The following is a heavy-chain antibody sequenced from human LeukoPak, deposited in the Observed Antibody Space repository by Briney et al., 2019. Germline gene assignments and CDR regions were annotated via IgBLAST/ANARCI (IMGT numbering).Heavy chain of an antibody. CDR2: IYSGGST. V-gene: IGHV3-53*01. J-gene: IGHJ4*02. D-gene: IGHD2-8*02. Sequence: GGSLRLSCAASGFIISSNYMSWVRQAPGKGLEWVSVIYSGGSTYYADSVKGRFTISRDNSKNTLYLQMNSLRAEDTAVCYCARDIGPGYSSGFNWGQGTLVTVSS. CDR3: ARDIGPGYSSGFN. CDR1: GFIISSNY.